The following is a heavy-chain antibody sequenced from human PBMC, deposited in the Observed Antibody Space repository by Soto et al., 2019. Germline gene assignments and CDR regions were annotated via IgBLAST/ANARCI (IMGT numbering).Heavy chain of an antibody. V-gene: IGHV3-21*01. CDR3: ARGLLVAAAGRDYYYYYGMDV. CDR1: GFTFSSYS. J-gene: IGHJ6*02. D-gene: IGHD6-13*01. CDR2: ISSSSSYI. Sequence: GSLRLSCAASGFTFSSYSMNWVRQAPGKGLEWVSSISSSSSYIYYADSVKGRFTISRDNAKNSLYLQMNSLRAEDTAVYYCARGLLVAAAGRDYYYYYGMDVWGQGTTVTVSS.